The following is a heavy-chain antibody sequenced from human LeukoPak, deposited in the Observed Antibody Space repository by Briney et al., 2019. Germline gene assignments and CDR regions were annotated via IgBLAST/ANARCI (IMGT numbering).Heavy chain of an antibody. CDR3: VRDGGVSGFDLLDY. Sequence: GGSLRLSCAPSGFTFSNYWMTWVRQAPGKGLEGVAHINQDGSEEHYMDSVKARFTISRDNAKNSLSLQMNSLRTEDTAVYYCVRDGGVSGFDLLDYWGQGTLVTVSS. V-gene: IGHV3-7*01. CDR1: GFTFSNYW. D-gene: IGHD5-12*01. J-gene: IGHJ4*02. CDR2: INQDGSEE.